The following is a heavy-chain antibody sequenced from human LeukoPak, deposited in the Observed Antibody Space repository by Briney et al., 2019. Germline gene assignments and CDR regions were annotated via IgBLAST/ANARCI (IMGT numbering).Heavy chain of an antibody. J-gene: IGHJ6*02. V-gene: IGHV7-4-1*02. CDR1: GYTFTSYA. Sequence: ASVKVSCKASGYTFTSYAMNWVRQAPGQGLEWMGWINTNTGNPTYAQGFTGRFVFSLDTSVSTAYLQISSLKAEDTAVYYCARERPSPQQLVDYYYYYGMDVWGQGTTVTVSS. CDR2: INTNTGNP. D-gene: IGHD6-13*01. CDR3: ARERPSPQQLVDYYYYYGMDV.